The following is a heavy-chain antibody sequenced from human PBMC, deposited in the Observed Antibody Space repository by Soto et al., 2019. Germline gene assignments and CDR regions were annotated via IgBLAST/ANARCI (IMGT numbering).Heavy chain of an antibody. CDR2: INAGNGNT. J-gene: IGHJ4*02. V-gene: IGHV1-3*01. CDR3: ASGGSQDYYAVNGAP. D-gene: IGHD3-10*01. Sequence: GASVKVSCKASGYTFTSYAMHWVRQAPGQRLEWMGWINAGNGNTKYSQKFQGRVTITRDTSASTAYMELSSLRSEDTAVYYCASGGSQDYYAVNGAPWGQGTLVTVSS. CDR1: GYTFTSYA.